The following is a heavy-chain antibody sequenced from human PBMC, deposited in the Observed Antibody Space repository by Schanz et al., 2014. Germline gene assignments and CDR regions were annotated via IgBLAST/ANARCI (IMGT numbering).Heavy chain of an antibody. V-gene: IGHV3-48*01. Sequence: EVQLVESGGGLVQPGGSLRFSCAASGFTFSGYSMNWVRQAPGKGLEWVAYISSSSSTIHYADSVKGRFTISRDNAKNSLYLQMDSLRAEDTAVYYCARDLPRTFLFDYWGQGTLVTVSS. J-gene: IGHJ4*02. CDR1: GFTFSGYS. CDR2: ISSSSSTI. CDR3: ARDLPRTFLFDY.